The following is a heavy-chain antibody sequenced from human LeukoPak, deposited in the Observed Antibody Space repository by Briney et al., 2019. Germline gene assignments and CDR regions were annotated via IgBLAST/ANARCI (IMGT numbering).Heavy chain of an antibody. J-gene: IGHJ4*02. V-gene: IGHV3-33*01. Sequence: GRSLRLSCAASGFTFSTFGMHWVRQAPGKGLEWMALIWYDGSNKYYADSVKGRFTISRDNSKDTLYLQMNRLRAEDTAVYYCVRADETYYFDYWGQGTLVTVSS. CDR1: GFTFSTFG. CDR3: VRADETYYFDY. CDR2: IWYDGSNK.